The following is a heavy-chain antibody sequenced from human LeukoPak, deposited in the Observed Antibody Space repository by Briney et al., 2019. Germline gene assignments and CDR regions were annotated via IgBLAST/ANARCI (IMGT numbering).Heavy chain of an antibody. CDR1: GFTFSTYG. J-gene: IGHJ5*02. D-gene: IGHD5-18*01. Sequence: PGGSLRLSCAASGFTFSTYGMHWARQAPGKGLEWVTVISNDGRKTYYADSVKGRFTISRDNSKNTLYLQMNSLRAEDTAVYYCARGGTGYSYGLLSAWGQGTLVTVSS. CDR3: ARGGTGYSYGLLSA. CDR2: ISNDGRKT. V-gene: IGHV3-30*04.